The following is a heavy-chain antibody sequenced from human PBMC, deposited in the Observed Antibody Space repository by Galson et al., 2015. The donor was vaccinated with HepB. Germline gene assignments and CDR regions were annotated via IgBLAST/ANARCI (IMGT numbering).Heavy chain of an antibody. Sequence: SVKVSCKASGVTFSSYAISWVRQAPGQGLEWMGRIIPILGIANYAQKLQGRVTITADKSTSTAYMELSSLRSEDTAVYYCARERGDPPRFDYWGQGTLVTVSS. D-gene: IGHD4-17*01. CDR1: GVTFSSYA. CDR2: IIPILGIA. CDR3: ARERGDPPRFDY. V-gene: IGHV1-69*04. J-gene: IGHJ4*02.